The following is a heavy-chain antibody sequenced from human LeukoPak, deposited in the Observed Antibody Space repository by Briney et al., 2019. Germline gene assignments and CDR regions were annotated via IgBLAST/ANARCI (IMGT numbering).Heavy chain of an antibody. Sequence: GGSLRLSCSASGFTFSTYNMNWVRQAPGKGLEWVSSISGYYSYIYYADSVKGRFTISRDNAENSLYLQMNSLRADDTAVYYCARNMDVWDKGTTVTVSS. CDR3: ARNMDV. V-gene: IGHV3-21*01. CDR1: GFTFSTYN. CDR2: ISGYYSYI. J-gene: IGHJ6*03.